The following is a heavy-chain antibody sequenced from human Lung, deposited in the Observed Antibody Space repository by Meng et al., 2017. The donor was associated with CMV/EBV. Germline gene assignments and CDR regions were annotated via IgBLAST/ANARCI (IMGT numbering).Heavy chain of an antibody. CDR2: IGAIAGGT. CDR1: GLTFSSYG. V-gene: IGHV3-23*01. J-gene: IGHJ4*01. Sequence: GGSLRLXCAASGLTFSSYGMSWVRQAPGKGLEWVSSIGAIAGGTYYADSVKGRFTISRDNAKNTLYLQMNSLSAEDTAVYYCAKYSAVGERLYYFDYWGHRTLVTVSS. CDR3: AKYSAVGERLYYFDY. D-gene: IGHD2-21*01.